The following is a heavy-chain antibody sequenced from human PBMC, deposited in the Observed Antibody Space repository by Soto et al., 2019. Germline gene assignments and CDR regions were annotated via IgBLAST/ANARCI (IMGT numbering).Heavy chain of an antibody. CDR2: FKGKTDGGTT. J-gene: IGHJ4*02. Sequence: GGSLRLSCAASGFTFGSAWMSWVRQAPGKGLEWVGRFKGKTDGGTTDYAAPVKGRFTVSRDASKNTLYLQMNSLKTEDTAVYYCTTQSPDTVLTVYAGPFSYWGQGTLVTVSS. V-gene: IGHV3-15*01. CDR1: GFTFGSAW. CDR3: TTQSPDTVLTVYAGPFSY. D-gene: IGHD2-8*01.